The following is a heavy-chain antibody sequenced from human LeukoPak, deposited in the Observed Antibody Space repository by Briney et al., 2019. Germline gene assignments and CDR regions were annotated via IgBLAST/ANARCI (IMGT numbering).Heavy chain of an antibody. D-gene: IGHD5-12*01. J-gene: IGHJ6*02. CDR3: ARDTSGYDWYYGMDV. CDR2: ISSSSSYI. Sequence: GGSLRLSCAASGFTFSSYSMNWVRQAPGKGLEWVSSISSSSSYIYYADSVKGRFTISRDNAKNSLYLQMNSLRAEDTAVYYCARDTSGYDWYYGMDVWGQGTLVTVSS. CDR1: GFTFSSYS. V-gene: IGHV3-21*01.